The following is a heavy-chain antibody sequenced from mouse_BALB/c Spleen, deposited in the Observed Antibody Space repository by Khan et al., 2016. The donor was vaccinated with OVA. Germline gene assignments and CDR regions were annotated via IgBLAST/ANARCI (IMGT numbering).Heavy chain of an antibody. CDR2: INTHSGVP. J-gene: IGHJ4*01. Sequence: QIQLVQSGPELKKPGETVRISCKASGYTFTTAGIQWVQKMPGKGLKWIGWINTHSGVPKYAEDFKGRFAFSLEISVNTAYLQITNLQNEEPATYVFARGWAAYYRNDGGAMEYWGQGTSVTVSS. CDR1: GYTFTTAG. CDR3: ARGWAAYYRNDGGAMEY. V-gene: IGHV9-4*02. D-gene: IGHD2-14*01.